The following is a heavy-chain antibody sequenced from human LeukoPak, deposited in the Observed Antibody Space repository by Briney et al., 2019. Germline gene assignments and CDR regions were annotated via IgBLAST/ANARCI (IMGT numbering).Heavy chain of an antibody. D-gene: IGHD3-10*01. CDR3: AKDVLQMVDGEYFDY. Sequence: GGSLRLSCAVSGFTLNTYCISWVRQAPGKLLGWVSAISASGGNTYYADSVKGRFTISRENYKNTLYLLMNSMRGEDTAVYYCAKDVLQMVDGEYFDYWGQGTMVTVSS. CDR1: GFTLNTYC. J-gene: IGHJ4*02. CDR2: ISASGGNT. V-gene: IGHV3-23*01.